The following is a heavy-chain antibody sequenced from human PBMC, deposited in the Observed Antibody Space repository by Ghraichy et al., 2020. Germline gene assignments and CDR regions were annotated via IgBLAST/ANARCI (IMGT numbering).Heavy chain of an antibody. CDR2: ISGSGGST. Sequence: GGSLRLSCAASGFTFSSYAMSWVRQAPGKGLEWVSAISGSGGSTYYADSVKGRFTISRDNSKNTLYLQMNSLRAEDTAVYYCAKDRLGYYDSSAYIWRADHDAFDIWGQGTMVTVSS. CDR1: GFTFSSYA. D-gene: IGHD3-22*01. J-gene: IGHJ3*02. V-gene: IGHV3-23*01. CDR3: AKDRLGYYDSSAYIWRADHDAFDI.